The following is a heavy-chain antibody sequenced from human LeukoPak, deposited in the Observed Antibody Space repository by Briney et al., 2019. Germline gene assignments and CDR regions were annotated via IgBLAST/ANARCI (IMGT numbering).Heavy chain of an antibody. CDR2: IKSKTDGGTT. D-gene: IGHD1-1*01. CDR1: GFTFSNAW. J-gene: IGHJ4*02. CDR3: TTTEVDNPEVDY. V-gene: IGHV3-15*01. Sequence: GGSLRLSCAASGFTFSNAWMSWVRQAPGKGLEWVGRIKSKTDGGTTDYAAPVKGRFTISRDDSKNTLYPQMNSLKTEDTAVYYCTTTEVDNPEVDYWGQGTLVTVSS.